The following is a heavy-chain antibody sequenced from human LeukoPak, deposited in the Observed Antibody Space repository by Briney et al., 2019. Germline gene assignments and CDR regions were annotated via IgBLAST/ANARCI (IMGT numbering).Heavy chain of an antibody. J-gene: IGHJ3*02. D-gene: IGHD5-18*01. CDR1: GDSVSSNSAA. CDR3: AREAPTAMVNRVAFDI. Sequence: SQTLSLTCAISGDSVSSNSAAWNWIRQSPSRGLEWLGRTYYRSKWYNDYAVSVKSRITINPDTSKNQFSLQLNSVTPEDTAVYYCAREAPTAMVNRVAFDIWGQGTMITVSS. V-gene: IGHV6-1*01. CDR2: TYYRSKWYN.